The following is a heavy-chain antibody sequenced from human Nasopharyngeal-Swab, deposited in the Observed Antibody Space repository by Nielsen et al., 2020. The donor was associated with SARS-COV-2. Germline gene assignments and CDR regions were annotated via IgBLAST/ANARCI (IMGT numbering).Heavy chain of an antibody. CDR2: IYSGGSST. D-gene: IGHD4-17*01. CDR3: AKSTTVTRWGYYYYGMDV. Sequence: WICQPPGKGLEWVSVIYSGGSSTYYADSVKGRFTISRDNSKNTLYLQMNSLRAEDTAVYYCAKSTTVTRWGYYYYGMDVWGQGTTVTVSS. J-gene: IGHJ6*02. V-gene: IGHV3-23*03.